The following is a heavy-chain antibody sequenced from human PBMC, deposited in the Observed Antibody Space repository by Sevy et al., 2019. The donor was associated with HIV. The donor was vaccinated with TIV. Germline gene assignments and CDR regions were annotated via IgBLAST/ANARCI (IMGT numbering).Heavy chain of an antibody. Sequence: GGSLRLSCAASAFSLNTYAMSWVRRAPGKGLEWVSTISGSGDSTFYSDSVKGRFTISRDNSKNTLYLQMNSLRAEDTAVYYCAKPRGSVYFDYWGQGTLVTVSS. J-gene: IGHJ4*02. CDR3: AKPRGSVYFDY. V-gene: IGHV3-23*01. CDR1: AFSLNTYA. D-gene: IGHD3-16*01. CDR2: ISGSGDST.